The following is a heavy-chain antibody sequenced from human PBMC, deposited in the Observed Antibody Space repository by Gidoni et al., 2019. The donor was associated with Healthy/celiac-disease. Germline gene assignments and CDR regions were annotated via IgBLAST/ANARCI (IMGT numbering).Heavy chain of an antibody. V-gene: IGHV3-30-3*01. D-gene: IGHD6-19*01. CDR2: ISYDGSNK. CDR3: ARDGGRSGWYGDFMGYYGMDV. Sequence: QVQLVESGGGVVQPGRSLRLSCAASGFTFSSYAMHWVRQAPGKGLEWLAVISYDGSNKYYADSVKGRFTISRDNSKNTLYLQMNSLRAEDTAVYYCARDGGRSGWYGDFMGYYGMDVWGQGTTVTVSS. CDR1: GFTFSSYA. J-gene: IGHJ6*02.